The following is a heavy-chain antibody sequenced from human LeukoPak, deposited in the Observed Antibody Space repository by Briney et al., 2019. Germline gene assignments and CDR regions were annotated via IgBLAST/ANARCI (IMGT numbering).Heavy chain of an antibody. D-gene: IGHD6-19*01. J-gene: IGHJ4*02. Sequence: PSETLSLTCAVYGGSFSGYYWSWIRQPPGKGLEWIGEINHSGSTNYNPSLKSRVTISVDTSKNQFSLKLSSVTAADTAVYYCAREAGSGWYGGTRREFDSWGQGTLATVSS. CDR3: AREAGSGWYGGTRREFDS. CDR1: GGSFSGYY. V-gene: IGHV4-34*01. CDR2: INHSGST.